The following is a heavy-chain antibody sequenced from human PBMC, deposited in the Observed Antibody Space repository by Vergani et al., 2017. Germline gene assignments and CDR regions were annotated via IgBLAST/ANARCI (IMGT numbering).Heavy chain of an antibody. CDR1: GGTFSSYT. D-gene: IGHD3-22*01. V-gene: IGHV1-69*08. Sequence: QVQLVQSGAEVKKPGSSVKVSCKASGGTFSSYTISWVRQAPGQGLEWMGRIIPILGIANYAQKFQGRVTMTEDTSTDTAYMELSSLRSEDTAVYYCATEVASSGYFTPDYWGQGTLVTVSS. CDR2: IIPILGIA. CDR3: ATEVASSGYFTPDY. J-gene: IGHJ4*02.